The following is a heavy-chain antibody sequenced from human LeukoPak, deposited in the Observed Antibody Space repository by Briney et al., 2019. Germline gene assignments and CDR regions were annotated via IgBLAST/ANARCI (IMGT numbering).Heavy chain of an antibody. Sequence: PGGSLRLSCLASGFTFHNYAMHWVRQAPGKGLEWVSLISFDAGTTDYADPVKGRFTISRDNSKNSLYLQMNSLRTEDTAVYYCAKVSDMATRWGNFDYWGQGTLVTVSS. J-gene: IGHJ4*02. CDR1: GFTFHNYA. V-gene: IGHV3-43*02. D-gene: IGHD3-16*01. CDR3: AKVSDMATRWGNFDY. CDR2: ISFDAGTT.